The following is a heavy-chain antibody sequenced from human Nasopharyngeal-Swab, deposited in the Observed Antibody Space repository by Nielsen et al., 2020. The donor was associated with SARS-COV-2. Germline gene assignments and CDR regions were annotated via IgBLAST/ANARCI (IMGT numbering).Heavy chain of an antibody. V-gene: IGHV4-31*03. CDR2: IYYSAST. D-gene: IGHD6-13*01. CDR3: ARLNGIAAAGTGWFDP. J-gene: IGHJ5*02. Sequence: SETLSLTCTVYGGSISSVGYYWSWIRQHPGKGLEWIGYIYYSASTYYNPSLKSRVTISVDTSKSQFSLKLSSVTAADTAVYYCARLNGIAAAGTGWFDPWGQGTLVTVSS. CDR1: GGSISSVGYY.